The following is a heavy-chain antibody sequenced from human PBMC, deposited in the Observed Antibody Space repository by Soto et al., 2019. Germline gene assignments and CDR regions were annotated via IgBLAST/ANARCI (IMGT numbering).Heavy chain of an antibody. CDR3: ARDPLMDSHMIDYYYYDGMDV. D-gene: IGHD2-8*01. CDR1: GFTFRTYT. V-gene: IGHV3-21*01. CDR2: ISGTSSYI. J-gene: IGHJ6*02. Sequence: GGALILSCTASGFTFRTYTMNWVRQAPGKGLEWVSSISGTSSYIYYADSVKGRFTVSRDNAKSSVSLQMNSLRAEDTAVYYCARDPLMDSHMIDYYYYDGMDVWGQGTTVTVSS.